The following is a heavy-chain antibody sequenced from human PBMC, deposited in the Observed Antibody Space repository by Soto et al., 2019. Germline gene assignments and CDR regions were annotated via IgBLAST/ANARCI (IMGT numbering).Heavy chain of an antibody. J-gene: IGHJ5*02. D-gene: IGHD2-15*01. CDR2: IYYSGST. Sequence: QVQLQESGPGLVKPSQTLSLTCTVSGGSISSGDYYWSWIRQPPGKGLEWIGYIYYSGSTYYNPSLQRRVTMAVDTSKNQFSLKRSSVTAADTAVYYCARSSGGGEGDWFDPWGQGTLVTVSS. V-gene: IGHV4-30-4*01. CDR3: ARSSGGGEGDWFDP. CDR1: GGSISSGDYY.